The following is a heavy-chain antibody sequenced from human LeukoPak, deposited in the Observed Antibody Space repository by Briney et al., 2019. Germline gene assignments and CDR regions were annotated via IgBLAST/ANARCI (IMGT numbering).Heavy chain of an antibody. V-gene: IGHV4-34*01. J-gene: IGHJ5*02. CDR1: GGSFSGYY. CDR2: IYYSGST. CDR3: ARMATTRWFDP. D-gene: IGHD5-24*01. Sequence: SETLSLTCAVYGGSFSGYYWSWIRQPPGKGLEWIASIYYSGSTYYNPSLKSRVTISVDTSKSQFSLKLTSVTAADTAVYHCARMATTRWFDPWGQGTLVTVSS.